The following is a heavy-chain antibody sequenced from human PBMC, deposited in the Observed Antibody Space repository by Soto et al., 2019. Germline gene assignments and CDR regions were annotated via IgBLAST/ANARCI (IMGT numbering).Heavy chain of an antibody. J-gene: IGHJ6*02. D-gene: IGHD3-22*01. V-gene: IGHV4-39*01. CDR3: ARRLYYDSSGFEGGGMDV. CDR2: IYYSGST. CDR1: LHSITSSSFS. Sequence: LALTCEFCLHSITSSSFSSGWIGEPPGKGLEWIGSIYYSGSTYYNPSLKSRVTISVDTSKNQFSLKLSSVTAADTAAYYCARRLYYDSSGFEGGGMDVWGQGTTVS.